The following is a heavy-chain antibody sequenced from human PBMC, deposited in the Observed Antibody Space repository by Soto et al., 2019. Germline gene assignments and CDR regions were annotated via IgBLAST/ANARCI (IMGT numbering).Heavy chain of an antibody. J-gene: IGHJ6*02. V-gene: IGHV3-33*01. D-gene: IGHD6-13*01. CDR3: ARDSARAAAGGYYYYGMDV. CDR2: IWHDGSNK. CDR1: GFTLSSYG. Sequence: QVPLVESGGGVVQPGRSLRLSCAASGFTLSSYGIHWVRQAPRKGLEWVAVIWHDGSNKYYADSVKGRFTISRDNSKNTLSLQMNSLRAEDTALYYCARDSARAAAGGYYYYGMDVWGQGTTVTVSS.